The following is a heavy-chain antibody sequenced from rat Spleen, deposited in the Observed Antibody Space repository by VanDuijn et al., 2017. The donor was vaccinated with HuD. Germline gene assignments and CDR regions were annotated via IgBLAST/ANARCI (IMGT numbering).Heavy chain of an antibody. CDR1: GYSITSSYR. CDR2: INSAGST. D-gene: IGHD5-1*01. V-gene: IGHV3-3*01. CDR3: ARSQLGGVWYLDF. J-gene: IGHJ1*01. Sequence: EVQLQESGPGLVKPSQSLSLTCSVTGYSITSSYRWNWIRKFPGNKLEWMGYINSAGSTDYNPSLKSRISITRDTSKNQFFLQVNSVTTEDTATYYCARSQLGGVWYLDFWGPGTMVTVSS.